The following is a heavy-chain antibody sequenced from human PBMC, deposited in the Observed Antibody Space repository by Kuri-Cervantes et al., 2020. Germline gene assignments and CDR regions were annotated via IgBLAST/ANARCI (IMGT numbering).Heavy chain of an antibody. D-gene: IGHD3-10*01. CDR3: ARDHYGSGTHFDY. V-gene: IGHV3-66*02. J-gene: IGHJ4*02. Sequence: GGSLRLSCAASGFTVSSNYMSWVRQAPGKGLERVSVIYSGGSTYYADSVKGRFTISRDNSKNTLYLQMNSLRAEDTAVYYCARDHYGSGTHFDYWGQGTLVTVSS. CDR1: GFTVSSNY. CDR2: IYSGGST.